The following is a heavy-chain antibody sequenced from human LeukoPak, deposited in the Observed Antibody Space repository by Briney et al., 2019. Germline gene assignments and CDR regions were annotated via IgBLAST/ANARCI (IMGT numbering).Heavy chain of an antibody. CDR1: GFTFSRYN. Sequence: GGSLRLSCAASGFTFSRYNMNWVRQAPGKGLEWVSYISSSSSAIYYADSVKGRFTISRDNSKNTLYLQMNSLRAEDTAVYYCAWFDDAFDIWGQGTMVTVSS. CDR3: AWFDDAFDI. V-gene: IGHV3-48*01. CDR2: ISSSSSAI. D-gene: IGHD3-9*01. J-gene: IGHJ3*02.